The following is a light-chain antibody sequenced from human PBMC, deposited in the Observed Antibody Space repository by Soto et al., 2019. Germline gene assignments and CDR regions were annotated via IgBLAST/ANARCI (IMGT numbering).Light chain of an antibody. J-gene: IGKJ2*01. V-gene: IGKV3-15*01. CDR3: QQYYNWPPYT. Sequence: EVVLTQSPATLSLSPGDRAALSCRASQSVRSNLAWYQQKPGQSPRLLIYGASTRATGVPPRFSGSRSGTEFTLTISAVQSEDFAVYYCQQYYNWPPYTFGQGTKLDFK. CDR2: GAS. CDR1: QSVRSN.